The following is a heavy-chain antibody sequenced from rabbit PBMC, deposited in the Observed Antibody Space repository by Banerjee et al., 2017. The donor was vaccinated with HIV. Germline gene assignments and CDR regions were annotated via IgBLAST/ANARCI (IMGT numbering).Heavy chain of an antibody. V-gene: IGHV1S45*01. CDR1: GFVFSTYY. CDR3: ARQSAL. J-gene: IGHJ4*01. Sequence: QEQLKETGGGLVQPGGSQTLSCKASGFVFSTYYMCWVRQAPGKGLEWIGCIYTSSGSAYYASWVNGRFTISKTSSTTVTLQMTSLTAADTATYFCARQSALWGQGTLVTVS. CDR2: IYTSSGSA.